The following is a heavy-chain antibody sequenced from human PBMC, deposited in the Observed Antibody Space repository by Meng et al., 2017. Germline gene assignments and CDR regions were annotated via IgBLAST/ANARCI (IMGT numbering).Heavy chain of an antibody. CDR2: IYNREST. J-gene: IGHJ4*02. CDR1: GGSYSSSCC. V-gene: IGHV4-4*02. Sequence: LLNTSCILSLTCGVSGGSYSSSCCWSCVRKPPEKVMEWHGKIYNRESTTHNKRLKSTVTISVDKFSMQLSMKLGSVTAVDKAVYYCERDDSCRDWGQGTLVTVSS. D-gene: IGHD2-21*02. CDR3: ERDDSCRD.